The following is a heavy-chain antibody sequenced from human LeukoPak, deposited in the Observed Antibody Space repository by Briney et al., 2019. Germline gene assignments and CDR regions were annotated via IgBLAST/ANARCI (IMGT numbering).Heavy chain of an antibody. CDR1: GGSISSSSYY. J-gene: IGHJ4*02. V-gene: IGHV4-39*07. D-gene: IGHD6-13*01. CDR3: ARSAAAEIFDY. Sequence: SETLSLTCTVSGGSISSSSYYWGWIRQPPGKGLEWIGSIYYSGSTYYNSSLKSRVTISVDTSKNQFSLKLSSVTAADTAVYYCARSAAAEIFDYWGQGTLVTVSS. CDR2: IYYSGST.